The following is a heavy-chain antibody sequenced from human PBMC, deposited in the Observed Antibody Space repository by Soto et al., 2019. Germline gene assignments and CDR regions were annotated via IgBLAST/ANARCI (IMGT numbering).Heavy chain of an antibody. CDR3: ARRRAAATAWYFDL. V-gene: IGHV4-59*08. D-gene: IGHD6-13*01. J-gene: IGHJ2*01. CDR1: GGSISPYY. CDR2: VSHSGST. Sequence: QVQLQESGPGLVNPSETLSLTCSVSGGSISPYYWSWIRQPPGKGLEWIGYVSHSGSTNYNPSLKSRVTLSVDTSKNQFSLMMTSLTAADTADYFCARRRAAATAWYFDLWGRGTLVTVSS.